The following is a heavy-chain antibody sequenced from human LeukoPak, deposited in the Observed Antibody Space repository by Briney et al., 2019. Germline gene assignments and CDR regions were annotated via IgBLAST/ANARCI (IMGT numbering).Heavy chain of an antibody. CDR1: GYTFTSYD. V-gene: IGHV1-2*02. CDR2: INPNSGGT. J-gene: IGHJ3*02. CDR3: ATSPITGDDAFDI. Sequence: GASVKVSCKASGYTFTSYDINWVRQAPGQGLEWMGWINPNSGGTNYAQKFQGRVTMTRDTSISTAYMELSRLRSDDTAVYYCATSPITGDDAFDIWGQGTMVTVSS. D-gene: IGHD7-27*01.